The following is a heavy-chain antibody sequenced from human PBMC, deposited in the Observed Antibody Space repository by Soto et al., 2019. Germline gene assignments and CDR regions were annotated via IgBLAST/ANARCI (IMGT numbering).Heavy chain of an antibody. CDR2: IIPIFGTA. J-gene: IGHJ4*02. CDR1: GGTFSSYA. D-gene: IGHD3-10*01. V-gene: IGHV1-69*13. CDR3: ASTYYYGSGSYYSFFDY. Sequence: VASVKVSCKASGGTFSSYAISWVRQAPGQGLEWMGGIIPIFGTANYAQKFQGRVTITADESTSTAYMELSSLRSEDTAVYYCASTYYYGSGSYYSFFDYWGQGTLVTVSS.